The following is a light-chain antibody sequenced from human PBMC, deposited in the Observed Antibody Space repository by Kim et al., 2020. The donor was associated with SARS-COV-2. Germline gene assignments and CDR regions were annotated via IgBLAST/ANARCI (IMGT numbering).Light chain of an antibody. CDR3: GTWDDSLSAWV. Sequence: GQKVTIACSGSSSNIGDNYVSWYRHLPGTAPKLLISANDERPSGIPDRFSGSKSGTSATLGITGLQTGDEADYYCGTWDDSLSAWVFGGGTKLTVL. J-gene: IGLJ3*02. CDR2: AND. CDR1: SSNIGDNY. V-gene: IGLV1-51*01.